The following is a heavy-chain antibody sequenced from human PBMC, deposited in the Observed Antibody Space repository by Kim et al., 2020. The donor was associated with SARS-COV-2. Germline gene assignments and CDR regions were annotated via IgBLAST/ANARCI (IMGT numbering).Heavy chain of an antibody. D-gene: IGHD3-22*01. CDR2: ISSSSSYI. J-gene: IGHJ4*02. CDR1: GFTFSSYS. V-gene: IGHV3-21*01. CDR3: ARDPAERDYYDSSGYIN. Sequence: GGSLRLSCAASGFTFSSYSMNWVRQAPGKGLEWVSSISSSSSYIYYADSVKGRFTISRDNAKNSLYLQMNSLRAEDTAVYYCARDPAERDYYDSSGYINWGQGTLVTVSS.